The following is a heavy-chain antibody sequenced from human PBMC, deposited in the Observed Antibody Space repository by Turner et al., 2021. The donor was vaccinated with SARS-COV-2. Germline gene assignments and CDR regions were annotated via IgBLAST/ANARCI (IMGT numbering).Heavy chain of an antibody. CDR3: ARLVDTLDYYNGMDV. J-gene: IGHJ6*02. CDR2: IYYSGST. D-gene: IGHD5-18*01. CDR1: GGSFSSSSYY. V-gene: IGHV4-39*01. Sequence: QLKLQESGPGLVTPSETLSLTCPVSGGSFSSSSYYWGWIRQPPGKGLEWIGSIYYSGSTYYNPSLKSRVTISVDTSKNQFSLKLSSVTAADTAVYYCARLVDTLDYYNGMDVWGQGTTVTVFS.